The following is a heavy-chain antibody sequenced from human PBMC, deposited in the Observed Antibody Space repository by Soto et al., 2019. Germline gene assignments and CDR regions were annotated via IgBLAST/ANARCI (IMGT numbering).Heavy chain of an antibody. D-gene: IGHD3-22*01. V-gene: IGHV4-34*01. CDR2: INHSGRV. J-gene: IGHJ5*01. CDR1: GLSFGVDS. Sequence: SDALSLTCAGYGLSFGVDSWTXIRXXPGKGLEWIGDINHSGRVNYSPSLKSRVTISLDTSKNQFSLTLSAVTAADTAMYYCSTRAYDTNGYYRFDPWGQGTLVTVPQ. CDR3: STRAYDTNGYYRFDP.